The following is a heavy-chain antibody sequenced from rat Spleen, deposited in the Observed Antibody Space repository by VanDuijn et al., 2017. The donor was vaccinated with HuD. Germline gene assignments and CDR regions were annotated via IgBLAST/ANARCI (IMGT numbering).Heavy chain of an antibody. CDR2: IRSGGGGI. D-gene: IGHD1-9*01. J-gene: IGHJ2*01. CDR3: VRHGYTRYYFDY. V-gene: IGHV5-25*01. Sequence: EVQLVESGGGLVQPGRSLKLSCAASGFTLSSFPMAWVRQAPKKGLEWVAYIRSGGGGIYYPDSVQGRFTISTRNPKSTLYLQMDSLRSEDTATYYCVRHGYTRYYFDYWGQGVMVTVSS. CDR1: GFTLSSFP.